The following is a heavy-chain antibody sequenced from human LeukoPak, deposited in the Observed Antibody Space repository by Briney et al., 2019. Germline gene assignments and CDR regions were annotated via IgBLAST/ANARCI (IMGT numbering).Heavy chain of an antibody. Sequence: SQTLSLTCTVSGGSISSGSYYWGWIRQPAGKGLEWIVRIYTSGSTNYNPSLKSRVTIAVDTSKNQFSLKLSSVTAADTAVYYCARDRAYDYVWGSYRYIWFDPWGQGTLVTVSS. D-gene: IGHD3-16*02. CDR3: ARDRAYDYVWGSYRYIWFDP. V-gene: IGHV4-61*02. CDR2: IYTSGST. CDR1: GGSISSGSYY. J-gene: IGHJ5*02.